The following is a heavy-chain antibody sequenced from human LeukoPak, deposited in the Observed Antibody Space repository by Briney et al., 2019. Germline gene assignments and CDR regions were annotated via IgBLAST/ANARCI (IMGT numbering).Heavy chain of an antibody. D-gene: IGHD3-9*01. Sequence: GGSLRLSCAASGFTVSSNYMSWVRQAPGKGLEWVLVIYSGGSTYYADSVKGRFTISRDNSKNTLYLQMNSLRAEDTAVYYCARDRELRYFDWLPTPYYYYYGMDVWGQGTTVTVSS. V-gene: IGHV3-66*02. CDR1: GFTVSSNY. CDR2: IYSGGST. J-gene: IGHJ6*02. CDR3: ARDRELRYFDWLPTPYYYYYGMDV.